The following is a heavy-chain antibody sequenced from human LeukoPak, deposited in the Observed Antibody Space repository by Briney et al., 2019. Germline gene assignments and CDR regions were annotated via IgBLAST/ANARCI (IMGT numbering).Heavy chain of an antibody. J-gene: IGHJ6*02. Sequence: EASVKVSCKASGGTFSSYAISWVRQAPGQGLEWMGGIIPIFGTANYAQKFQGRVTITADESTSTAYMELSSLRSENTAVYYCARDDLWSGYYPPEYYYYYGMDVWGQGTTVTVSS. CDR3: ARDDLWSGYYPPEYYYYYGMDV. CDR1: GGTFSSYA. D-gene: IGHD3-3*01. V-gene: IGHV1-69*13. CDR2: IIPIFGTA.